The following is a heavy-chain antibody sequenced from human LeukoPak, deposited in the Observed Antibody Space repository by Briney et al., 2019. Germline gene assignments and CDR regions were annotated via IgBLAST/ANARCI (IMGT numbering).Heavy chain of an antibody. CDR2: IYYSGST. V-gene: IGHV4-39*01. Sequence: SETLSPTCTVSGGSISSDSYYWGWIRQPPGKGLEWIANIYYSGSTYYNPSLKSRVTISVDTSKNQFSLKLRSVTPADTAVFYCARRNKAVPGDAFDMWGQGTMVIVSS. CDR3: ARRNKAVPGDAFDM. D-gene: IGHD6-19*01. J-gene: IGHJ3*02. CDR1: GGSISSDSYY.